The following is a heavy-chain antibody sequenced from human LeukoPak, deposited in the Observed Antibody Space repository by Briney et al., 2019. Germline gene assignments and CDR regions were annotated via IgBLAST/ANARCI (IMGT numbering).Heavy chain of an antibody. Sequence: GSLRLSCAASGFSFSNYGMHWVRQAPGKGLEWVALIWYDGSNKYYTDSVKGRLTISRDNSKDTLFLQMNSLRAEDTAVYYCAREGPRGNSQFDYWGQGTLVTVSS. D-gene: IGHD2/OR15-2a*01. CDR1: GFSFSNYG. CDR2: IWYDGSNK. CDR3: AREGPRGNSQFDY. J-gene: IGHJ4*02. V-gene: IGHV3-33*01.